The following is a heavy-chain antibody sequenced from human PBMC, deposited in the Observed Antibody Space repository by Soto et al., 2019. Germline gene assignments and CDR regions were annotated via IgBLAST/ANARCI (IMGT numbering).Heavy chain of an antibody. CDR2: ISPKSGGT. CDR3: ARPPGYISDWYYFYL. D-gene: IGHD6-19*01. J-gene: IGHJ4*02. CDR1: GYTFIDYY. V-gene: IGHV1-2*02. Sequence: QVQLVQSGAEVKKPGASVKVSCEGSGYTFIDYYMHWVRQAPGQGFEWMGRISPKSGGTNYAQKFQGRVTMTWDTSLNTAYMELSSLMSEDTAVYYCARPPGYISDWYYFYLWGQGTLVTVSS.